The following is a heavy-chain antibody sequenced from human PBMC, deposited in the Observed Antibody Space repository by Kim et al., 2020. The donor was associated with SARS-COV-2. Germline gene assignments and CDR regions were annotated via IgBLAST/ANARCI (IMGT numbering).Heavy chain of an antibody. V-gene: IGHV1-69*04. CDR3: ARDSYFGVVIIAFDI. J-gene: IGHJ3*02. D-gene: IGHD3-3*01. CDR1: GGTFSSYA. Sequence: SVKVSCKASGGTFSSYAISWVRQAPGQGLEWMGRIIPIFGIANYAQKFQGRVTITADKSTSTAYMELSSLRSEDTAVYYCARDSYFGVVIIAFDIWGQGTMVTVSS. CDR2: IIPIFGIA.